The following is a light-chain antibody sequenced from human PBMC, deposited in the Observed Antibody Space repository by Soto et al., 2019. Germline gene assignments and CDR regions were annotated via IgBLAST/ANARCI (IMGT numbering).Light chain of an antibody. V-gene: IGKV1-5*01. Sequence: DIQMTQSPSTLSASVGDRVTITCRSSQSISGYLAWYHQKPGKAPKLLIYDASSLESGVPSRFSGSASGTEFTLTISSLQPDDFATYYCQQYNTYPWTFGQGTKVDI. CDR3: QQYNTYPWT. J-gene: IGKJ1*01. CDR1: QSISGY. CDR2: DAS.